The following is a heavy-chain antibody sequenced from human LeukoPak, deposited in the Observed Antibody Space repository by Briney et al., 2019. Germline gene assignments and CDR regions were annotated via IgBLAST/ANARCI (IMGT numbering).Heavy chain of an antibody. CDR2: INAATANR. Sequence: ASVKVSCKASGYIFTKFAIHRVRQAPGQRLEWMGWINAATANRKYSQKFQDRVTITRETSATTVYMELRSLTSEDTAVYYCARDYCSSTSCVLNYYYYMDVWGQGTMVTVSS. D-gene: IGHD2-2*01. CDR3: ARDYCSSTSCVLNYYYYMDV. V-gene: IGHV1-3*01. CDR1: GYIFTKFA. J-gene: IGHJ6*03.